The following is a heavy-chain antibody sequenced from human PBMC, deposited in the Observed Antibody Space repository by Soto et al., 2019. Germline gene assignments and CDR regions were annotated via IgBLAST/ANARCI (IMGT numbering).Heavy chain of an antibody. Sequence: GGSLRLSCAASGFTFSSYAMSWVRQAPGKGLEWVSAISGSGGSTYYADSVKGRFTISRDNSKNTLYLQMNSLRAEDTAVYYCAKDRKHDYGSPDAFDIWGQGTTVTVSS. CDR3: AKDRKHDYGSPDAFDI. V-gene: IGHV3-23*01. J-gene: IGHJ3*02. CDR2: ISGSGGST. D-gene: IGHD4-17*01. CDR1: GFTFSSYA.